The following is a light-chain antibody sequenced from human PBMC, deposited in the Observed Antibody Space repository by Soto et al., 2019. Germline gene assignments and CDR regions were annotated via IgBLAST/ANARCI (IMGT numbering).Light chain of an antibody. CDR3: QSYDSSLSGYV. V-gene: IGLV1-40*01. J-gene: IGLJ1*01. Sequence: QSVLTQPPSVSGAPGQRVTISCTGSSSNIGAVYDVHWYQQLPGTAPKLLIYGNSNRPSGVPDRFSGSKSGTSASLAITGLQAEDEADYYCQSYDSSLSGYVFGTGTQLTVL. CDR1: SSNIGAVYD. CDR2: GNS.